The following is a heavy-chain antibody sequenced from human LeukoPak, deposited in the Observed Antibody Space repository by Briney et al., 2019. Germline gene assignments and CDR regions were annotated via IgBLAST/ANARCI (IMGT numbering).Heavy chain of an antibody. J-gene: IGHJ5*02. V-gene: IGHV4-59*01. CDR2: IYYSGST. D-gene: IGHD3-22*01. CDR3: ARDANCYDSSGYTFNWFDP. CDR1: GGSISSYY. Sequence: SETLSLTCTVSGGSISSYYWSWIRQPPGKGLEWIGYIYYSGSTNYNPSLKSRVTISVDTSKNQFSLKLSSVTAADTAVYYCARDANCYDSSGYTFNWFDPWGQGTLVPVSS.